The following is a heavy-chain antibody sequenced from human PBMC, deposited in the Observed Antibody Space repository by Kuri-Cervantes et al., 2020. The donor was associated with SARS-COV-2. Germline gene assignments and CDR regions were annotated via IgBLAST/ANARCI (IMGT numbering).Heavy chain of an antibody. CDR2: IIPIFGTA. CDR1: GGTFSSYA. J-gene: IGHJ4*02. D-gene: IGHD3/OR15-3a*01. Sequence: SVKVSYKASGGTFSSYAISWVRQAPGQGLEWMGGIIPIFGTANYAQKFQGRVTITTDESTSTAYMELSSLRSEDTAVYFCARYLDWERGIDSWGQGSLVTVSS. CDR3: ARYLDWERGIDS. V-gene: IGHV1-69*05.